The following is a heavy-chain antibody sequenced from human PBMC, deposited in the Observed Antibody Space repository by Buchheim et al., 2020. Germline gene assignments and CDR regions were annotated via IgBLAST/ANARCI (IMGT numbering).Heavy chain of an antibody. D-gene: IGHD7-27*01. J-gene: IGHJ4*02. V-gene: IGHV3-30*18. CDR1: GFTFSSYG. CDR3: AKASGRSRNWGRIVY. Sequence: QVQLVESGGGVVQPGRSLRLSCAASGFTFSSYGMHWVRQAPGKGLEWVAVISYDGSNKYYADSVKGRFTISRDNSKNTLYLQMNSLRAEDTAVYYCAKASGRSRNWGRIVYWGQGTL. CDR2: ISYDGSNK.